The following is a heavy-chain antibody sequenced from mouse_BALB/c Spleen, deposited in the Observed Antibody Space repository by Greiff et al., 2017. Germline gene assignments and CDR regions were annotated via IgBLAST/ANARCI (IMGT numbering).Heavy chain of an antibody. D-gene: IGHD1-1*01. V-gene: IGHV2-9*02. J-gene: IGHJ1*01. CDR3: ARESPTGDYYYGSSWYFDV. CDR1: GFSLTSYG. Sequence: QVQLKESGPGLVAPSQSLSITCTVSGFSLTSYGVHWVRQPPGKGLEWLGVIWAGGSTNYNSALMSRLSISKDNSKSQVFLKMNSLQTDDTAMYYCARESPTGDYYYGSSWYFDVWGAGTTVTVSS. CDR2: IWAGGST.